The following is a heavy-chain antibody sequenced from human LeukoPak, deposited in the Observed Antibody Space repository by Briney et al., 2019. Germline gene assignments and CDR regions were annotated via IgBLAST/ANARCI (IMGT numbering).Heavy chain of an antibody. CDR3: ARPTRLRFLEWLSSGAFDI. D-gene: IGHD3-3*01. CDR1: GGTFSSYA. J-gene: IGHJ3*02. CDR2: IIPIFGTA. V-gene: IGHV1-69*13. Sequence: ASVKVSCKASGGTFSSYAISWVQQAPGQGLEWMGGIIPIFGTANYAQKFQGRVTITADESTSTAYMELSSLRSEDTAVYYCARPTRLRFLEWLSSGAFDIWGQGTMVTVSS.